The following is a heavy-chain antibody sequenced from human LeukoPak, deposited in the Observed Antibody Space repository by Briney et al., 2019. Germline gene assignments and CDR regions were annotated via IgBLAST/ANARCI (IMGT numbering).Heavy chain of an antibody. D-gene: IGHD4-17*01. Sequence: SETLSLTCTVSGGSISSYYWSWIRQPAGKGLEWIGRIYSTGSANYNPSLKSRVTMSVDTSENQFSLKLSSVTAADTAVYYCARVADYGDYVGGDWIDPWGQGTLVTVSS. CDR1: GGSISSYY. CDR3: ARVADYGDYVGGDWIDP. CDR2: IYSTGSA. J-gene: IGHJ5*02. V-gene: IGHV4-4*07.